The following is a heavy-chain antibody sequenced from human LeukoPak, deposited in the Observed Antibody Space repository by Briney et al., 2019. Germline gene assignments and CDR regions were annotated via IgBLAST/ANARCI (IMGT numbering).Heavy chain of an antibody. V-gene: IGHV3-48*03. CDR3: ARVGALSSSWLLY. Sequence: SGGSLRLSCAASGFTFSSNDMNWVRQAPGKGLEWVSYINSRGRSIYYADSVEGRLTISRDNAKNSLYLQMNSLRAEDTAVYFCARVGALSSSWLLYWGQGTLVTVSS. CDR1: GFTFSSND. J-gene: IGHJ4*02. CDR2: INSRGRSI. D-gene: IGHD6-13*01.